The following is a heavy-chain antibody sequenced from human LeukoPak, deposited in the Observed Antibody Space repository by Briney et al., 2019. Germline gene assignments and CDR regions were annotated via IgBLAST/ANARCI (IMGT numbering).Heavy chain of an antibody. V-gene: IGHV1-69*05. J-gene: IGHJ3*02. D-gene: IGHD5-24*01. CDR3: AWPGGLQDAFDI. CDR1: GGTFSSYA. Sequence: SVKVSCKASGGTFSSYAISWVRQAPGQGLEWMGRIIPIFGTANYAQKFQGRVTITTDESTSTAYMELSSLRSEDMAVYYCAWPGGLQDAFDIWGQGTMVTVSS. CDR2: IIPIFGTA.